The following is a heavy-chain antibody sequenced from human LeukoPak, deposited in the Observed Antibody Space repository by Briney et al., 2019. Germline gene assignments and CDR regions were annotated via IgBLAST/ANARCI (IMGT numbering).Heavy chain of an antibody. J-gene: IGHJ3*02. V-gene: IGHV3-30-3*01. CDR2: ISYDGSSK. CDR3: ARGLGWEPLPDAFDI. CDR1: GFTFSNFA. Sequence: SGGSLRLSCSASGFTFSNFALHWVRQAPGMGLEWVAAISYDGSSKYYADSVKGRFTISRDNSKNTLYLQMNSLRAEDTAVYSCARGLGWEPLPDAFDIWGQGTLVTVSS. D-gene: IGHD1-26*01.